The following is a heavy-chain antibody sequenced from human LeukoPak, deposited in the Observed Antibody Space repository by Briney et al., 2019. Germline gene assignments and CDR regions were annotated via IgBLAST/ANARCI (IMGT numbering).Heavy chain of an antibody. CDR3: ARRVDATRWFDP. CDR1: GFSFSNYF. V-gene: IGHV3-74*01. CDR2: ISGDGTTT. Sequence: GGSLRLSCSASGFSFSNYFMHWVRQAPGEGLVWVSRISGDGTTTIYADSVKGRFTISRDNAKNTLYLQMNSLRAEDTAVYYCARRVDATRWFDPWGQGALDTVSS. D-gene: IGHD2-15*01. J-gene: IGHJ5*02.